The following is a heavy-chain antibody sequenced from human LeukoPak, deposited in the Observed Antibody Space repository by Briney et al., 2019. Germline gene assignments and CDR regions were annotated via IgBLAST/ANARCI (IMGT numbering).Heavy chain of an antibody. D-gene: IGHD1-1*01. CDR3: ARGRSWNETFDY. V-gene: IGHV4-34*01. CDR2: INHSGST. Sequence: SETLSLTCAVYGGSFSGYYWSWIRQPPGKGLEWIGEINHSGSTNYNPSLKSRVTISVDTSKNQFSLKLSSATAADTAVYYCARGRSWNETFDYWGQGTLVTVSS. J-gene: IGHJ4*02. CDR1: GGSFSGYY.